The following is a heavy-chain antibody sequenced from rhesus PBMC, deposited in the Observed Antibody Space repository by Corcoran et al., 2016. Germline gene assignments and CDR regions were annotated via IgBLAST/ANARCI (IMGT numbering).Heavy chain of an antibody. Sequence: QVTLKESGPALVKPTKTLTLNCTFSGFSLTTSGMGVGWIRQPQGKAMEWMALIYWDDVKRYSTSLKSRLTISKDTSKNQVVLSMTNMDPVYTATYYCARISYYSGSYPPVDSFDFWGQGVLVTVSS. J-gene: IGHJ4*01. CDR2: IYWDDVK. D-gene: IGHD3-16*01. CDR1: GFSLTTSGMG. CDR3: ARISYYSGSYPPVDSFDF. V-gene: IGHV2-174*01.